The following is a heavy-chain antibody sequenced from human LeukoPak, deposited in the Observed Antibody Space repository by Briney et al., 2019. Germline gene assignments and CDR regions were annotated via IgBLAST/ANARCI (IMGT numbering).Heavy chain of an antibody. V-gene: IGHV3-23*01. Sequence: GGSLRLSCAASGFTFSSYAMSWVRQAPGKGLEWVSAISGSGGSTYYADSVKGRFTISRDNSKNTLYLQMNSLRAEDTAVYYCAKAPRGLRLGELSSPDYWGQGTLVTVSS. CDR3: AKAPRGLRLGELSSPDY. CDR1: GFTFSSYA. D-gene: IGHD3-16*02. J-gene: IGHJ4*02. CDR2: ISGSGGST.